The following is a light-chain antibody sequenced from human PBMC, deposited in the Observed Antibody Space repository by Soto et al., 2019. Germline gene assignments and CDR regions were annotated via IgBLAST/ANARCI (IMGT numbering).Light chain of an antibody. Sequence: QLVLTQSPSASASLGASVKLTCTLSSGHSNFAIAWHQQQPEKGPRYLMKLNTDGSHSKGDGIPDRFSGSSSGAERYLTISSLQSEYEADYYCETWGTGIVVFGGGTQLTVL. J-gene: IGLJ2*01. CDR2: LNTDGSH. V-gene: IGLV4-69*01. CDR1: SGHSNFA. CDR3: ETWGTGIVV.